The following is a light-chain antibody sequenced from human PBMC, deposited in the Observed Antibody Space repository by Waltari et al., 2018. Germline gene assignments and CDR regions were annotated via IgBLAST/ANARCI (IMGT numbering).Light chain of an antibody. Sequence: QSALTQPASVSGSPGQSLTISCTGTSSYVGAYNYVSLYQQHPGNAPRLMIYDVSDPAPGVSNRFSGSKSGNTASLTISGLQAEEEADYYCSSYTSGNTVVFGGGTKLTVL. CDR1: SSYVGAYNY. CDR2: DVS. V-gene: IGLV2-14*03. CDR3: SSYTSGNTVV. J-gene: IGLJ2*01.